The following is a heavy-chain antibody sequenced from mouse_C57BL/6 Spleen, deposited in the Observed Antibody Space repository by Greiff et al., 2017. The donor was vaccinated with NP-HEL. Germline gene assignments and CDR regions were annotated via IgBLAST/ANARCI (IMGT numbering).Heavy chain of an antibody. D-gene: IGHD1-1*01. V-gene: IGHV5-6*01. CDR1: GFTFSSYG. Sequence: EVKLMESGGDLVKPGGSLKLSCAASGFTFSSYGMSWVRQTPDKRLEWVATISSGGSYTYYPDSVKGRFTISRDNAKNTLYLQMSSLKSEDTAMYYCARHDGSSLAWFAYWGQGTLVTVYA. J-gene: IGHJ3*01. CDR2: ISSGGSYT. CDR3: ARHDGSSLAWFAY.